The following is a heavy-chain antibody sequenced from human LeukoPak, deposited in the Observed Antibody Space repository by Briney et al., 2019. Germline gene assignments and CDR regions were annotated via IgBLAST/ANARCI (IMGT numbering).Heavy chain of an antibody. CDR2: INPNSGDT. J-gene: IGHJ4*02. CDR1: GYTLNFLV. D-gene: IGHD1-26*01. CDR3: ASGRGSGSLR. V-gene: IGHV1-2*02. Sequence: ASVKVSCKASGYTLNFLVMQWVRQAPGQGLEWMGWINPNSGDTNYAQRFQGRVTMTLDTSNSAAYMELTSLTPDDTAMYYCASGRGSGSLRWGQGTLVTVSS.